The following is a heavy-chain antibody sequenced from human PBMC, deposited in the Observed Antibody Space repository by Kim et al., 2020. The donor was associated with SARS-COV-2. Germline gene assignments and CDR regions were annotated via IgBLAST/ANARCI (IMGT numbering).Heavy chain of an antibody. D-gene: IGHD3-22*01. V-gene: IGHV1-2*02. CDR3: ARAGRSIYYYDSSGYEGY. CDR1: GYTFTGYY. CDR2: INPNSGGT. J-gene: IGHJ4*02. Sequence: ASVKVSCKASGYTFTGYYMHWVRQAPGQGLEWMGWINPNSGGTNYAQKFQGRVTMTRDTSISTAYMELSRLRSDDTAVYYCARAGRSIYYYDSSGYEGYWGQGTLVTVSS.